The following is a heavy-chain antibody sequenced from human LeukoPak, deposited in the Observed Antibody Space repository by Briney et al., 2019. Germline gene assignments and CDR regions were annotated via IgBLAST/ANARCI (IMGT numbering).Heavy chain of an antibody. CDR3: ARDRTYSSGWYHNWFDP. Sequence: SETLSLTCTVSGGSISSYYWSWIRQPAGKGLEWIGRIYTSGSTNYNPSLKSRVTMSVDTSKNRFSLKLSSVTAADTAVYYCARDRTYSSGWYHNWFDPWGQGTLVTVSS. D-gene: IGHD6-19*01. V-gene: IGHV4-4*07. J-gene: IGHJ5*02. CDR1: GGSISSYY. CDR2: IYTSGST.